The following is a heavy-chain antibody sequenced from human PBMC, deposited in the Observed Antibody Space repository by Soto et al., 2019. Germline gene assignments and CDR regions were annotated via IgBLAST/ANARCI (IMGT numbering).Heavy chain of an antibody. Sequence: EVQLVESGGGLVKPGGSLRLSCAASGFNFSSYSMNWVRQAPGKGLEWVSSISTTSNYKYYADSVKGRFTISRDNAKDSLYLQMNSLRAEDTAVYYCARDLEAGTAHYYYGMDVWGQGTTVTVSS. D-gene: IGHD6-19*01. V-gene: IGHV3-21*01. CDR2: ISTTSNYK. CDR1: GFNFSSYS. CDR3: ARDLEAGTAHYYYGMDV. J-gene: IGHJ6*02.